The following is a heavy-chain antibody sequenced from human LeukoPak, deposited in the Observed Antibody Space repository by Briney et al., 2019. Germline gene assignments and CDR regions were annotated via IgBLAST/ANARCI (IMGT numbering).Heavy chain of an antibody. CDR2: ISSSGSTI. CDR1: GFTFSSYE. J-gene: IGHJ6*03. Sequence: PGGSLRLSCAASGFTFSSYEMNWVRQAPGKGLEWVSYISSSGSTIYYADSVKGRFTISRDNAKNSLYLQMNSLRAEGTAVYYCARDGPTTVTYYYYYYYMDVWGKGTTVTVSS. CDR3: ARDGPTTVTYYYYYYYMDV. V-gene: IGHV3-48*03. D-gene: IGHD4-17*01.